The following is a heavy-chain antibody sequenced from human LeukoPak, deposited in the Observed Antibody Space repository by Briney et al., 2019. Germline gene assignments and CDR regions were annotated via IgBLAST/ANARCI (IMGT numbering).Heavy chain of an antibody. CDR3: ARAPKYCGGDCYYNY. J-gene: IGHJ4*02. Sequence: AGGSLRLSCAASGFTFSSYEMNWVRQAPGKGLEWVSYISSSGSTIYYADSVKGRFTISGDNAKNSLYLQMNSLRAEDTAVYYCARAPKYCGGDCYYNYWGQGTLVTVSS. CDR1: GFTFSSYE. V-gene: IGHV3-48*03. D-gene: IGHD2-21*02. CDR2: ISSSGSTI.